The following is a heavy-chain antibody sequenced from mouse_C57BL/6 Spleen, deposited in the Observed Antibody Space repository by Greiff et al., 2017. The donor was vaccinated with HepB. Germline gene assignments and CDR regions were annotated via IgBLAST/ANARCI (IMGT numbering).Heavy chain of an antibody. J-gene: IGHJ3*01. CDR3: ARDYDYAGY. Sequence: QVQLQQPGAELVKPGASVQLSCKASGYTFTSYWMHWVKQRPGQGLEWIGMIPPNSGSTNYNESFKSKATLTVDKSSSTAYMQLSSLTSGDSAVYYWARDYDYAGYWGQGTLVTVSA. CDR1: GYTFTSYW. V-gene: IGHV1-64*01. CDR2: IPPNSGST. D-gene: IGHD2-4*01.